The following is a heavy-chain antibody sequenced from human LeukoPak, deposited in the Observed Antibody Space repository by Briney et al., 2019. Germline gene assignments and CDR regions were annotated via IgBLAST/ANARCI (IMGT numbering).Heavy chain of an antibody. CDR3: TTDMAVAGDFNY. D-gene: IGHD6-19*01. Sequence: GGSLRLSCAASGLTFTNAWMSWVLQAPGKGLEWVGRIKSKTDGGTTDYAAPVKGRFTISRDGAENTLYLQMNSLKTEDTAVYYCTTDMAVAGDFNYWGQGTLVTVSS. V-gene: IGHV3-15*01. J-gene: IGHJ4*02. CDR1: GLTFTNAW. CDR2: IKSKTDGGTT.